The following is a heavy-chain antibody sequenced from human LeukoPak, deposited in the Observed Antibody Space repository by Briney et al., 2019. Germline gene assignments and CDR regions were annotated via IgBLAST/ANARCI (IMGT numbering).Heavy chain of an antibody. CDR2: XXXXGST. D-gene: IGHD2-2*02. Sequence: VSVXXXXGSTYYADSVKGRFTISRDNSKNTLYLQMHSLRAEDTALYYCARTRARYCSTTICYTNAFDIWGQGTMVTVSS. CDR3: ARTRARYCSTTICYTNAFDI. J-gene: IGHJ3*02. V-gene: IGHV3-53*01.